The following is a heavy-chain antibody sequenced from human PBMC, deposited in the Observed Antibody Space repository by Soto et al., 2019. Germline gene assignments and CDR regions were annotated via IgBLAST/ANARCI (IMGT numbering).Heavy chain of an antibody. D-gene: IGHD3-16*02. CDR2: TYHSGNP. Sequence: SETLSLTCGVSGDTISTGGYSWAWIRQPPGKALEWIGHTYHSGNPYYNPSLKSRVIISVDRSKNQFSLKVSSVTAADTAVYYCGRGTYYVWGSYRYNGMDVGGQGTTVTV. V-gene: IGHV4-30-2*01. CDR1: GDTISTGGYS. J-gene: IGHJ6*02. CDR3: GRGTYYVWGSYRYNGMDV.